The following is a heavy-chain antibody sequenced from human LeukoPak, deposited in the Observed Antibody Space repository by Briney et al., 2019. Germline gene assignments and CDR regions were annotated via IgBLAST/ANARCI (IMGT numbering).Heavy chain of an antibody. J-gene: IGHJ4*02. Sequence: GGSLRLSCEASGFTFSDYSMIWVRHAPGEGLEWLSYITSTSDSIYYADSVKGRFTSSRDNAKNSVYLQMNSLRAEDTAVYYCARSSGYPFFDYWGQGTLVTVSS. CDR2: ITSTSDSI. CDR1: GFTFSDYS. V-gene: IGHV3-48*01. D-gene: IGHD3-22*01. CDR3: ARSSGYPFFDY.